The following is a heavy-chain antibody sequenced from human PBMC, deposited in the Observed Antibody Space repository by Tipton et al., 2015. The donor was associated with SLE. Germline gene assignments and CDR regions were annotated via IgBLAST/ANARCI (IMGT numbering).Heavy chain of an antibody. Sequence: TLSLTCTVSGGSISSYYWSWIRQPPGKGLEWMGYIYTSGRTNYNPSLKSRVTMSVDTSKNQFSLKLSSVTAADTAVYYCARRYYDFWSGYYPFDYWGQGTLVTVSS. D-gene: IGHD3-3*01. V-gene: IGHV4-4*08. CDR2: IYTSGRT. CDR3: ARRYYDFWSGYYPFDY. J-gene: IGHJ4*02. CDR1: GGSISSYY.